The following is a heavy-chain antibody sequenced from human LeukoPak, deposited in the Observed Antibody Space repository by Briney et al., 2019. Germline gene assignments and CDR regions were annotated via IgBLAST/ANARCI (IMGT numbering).Heavy chain of an antibody. J-gene: IGHJ4*02. CDR1: GGSISSYY. CDR2: IYYSGST. D-gene: IGHD4-17*01. V-gene: IGHV4-59*01. CDR3: ARDYGDSSFDY. Sequence: TSETLSLTCTVSGGSISSYYWSWIRQPPGKGLEWIGYIYYSGSTNYNPSPKSRVTISVDTPKNQSSLKLSSMTAADTAVYYCARDYGDSSFDYWGQGTLVTVSS.